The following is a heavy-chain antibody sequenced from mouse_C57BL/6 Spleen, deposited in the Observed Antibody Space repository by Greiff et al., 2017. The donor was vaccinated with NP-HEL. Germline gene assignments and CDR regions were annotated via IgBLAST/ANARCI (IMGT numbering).Heavy chain of an antibody. V-gene: IGHV5-12*01. CDR2: ISNGGGST. CDR3: ASHFQDYFDY. J-gene: IGHJ2*01. Sequence: EVHLVESGGGLVQPGGSLKLSCAASGFTFSDYYMYWVRQTPEKRLEWVAYISNGGGSTYYPDTVKGRFTISRDNAKNTLYLQMSRLKSEDTAMYYCASHFQDYFDYWGQGTTLTVSS. CDR1: GFTFSDYY.